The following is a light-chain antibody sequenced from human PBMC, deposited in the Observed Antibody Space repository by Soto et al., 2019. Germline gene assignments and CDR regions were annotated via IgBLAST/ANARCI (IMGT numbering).Light chain of an antibody. CDR3: CSYAGRFHVV. J-gene: IGLJ2*01. V-gene: IGLV2-11*01. Sequence: QSVLPKPRSVSGSPGQSVTISCTGTSSDVGGYNYVSWYQQHPGKAPKLMMYDVSTRPSGVPDRFSGSKSGNTASLTISGLQAEDEADYYCCSYAGRFHVVFVGGTKLTVL. CDR1: SSDVGGYNY. CDR2: DVS.